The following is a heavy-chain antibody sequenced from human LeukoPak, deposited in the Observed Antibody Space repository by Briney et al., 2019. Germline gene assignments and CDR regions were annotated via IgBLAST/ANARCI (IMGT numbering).Heavy chain of an antibody. D-gene: IGHD6-13*01. CDR3: AKGLNSRVAAAGTG. CDR1: GFTFDDYA. V-gene: IGHV3-43D*03. J-gene: IGHJ4*02. CDR2: ISWDGGST. Sequence: GGSLRLSCAASGFTFDDYAMHWVRQAPGKGLEWVSLISWDGGSTYYADSVKGRLTMSRDNSKNTLYLQMNSLRAEDTAIYYCAKGLNSRVAAAGTGWGQGTLVTVSS.